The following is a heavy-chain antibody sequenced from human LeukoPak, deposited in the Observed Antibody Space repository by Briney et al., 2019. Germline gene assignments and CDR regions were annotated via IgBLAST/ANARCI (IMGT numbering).Heavy chain of an antibody. CDR3: ATDAFSYPNT. J-gene: IGHJ5*02. CDR1: GFTFSSYS. V-gene: IGHV3-7*01. D-gene: IGHD3-16*01. Sequence: PGGSLRLSCAASGFTFSSYSMNWVRQAPGKGLEWVANINEDETGKYYVDSVKGRFTISRDNAKNSLFLQMNSVRVEDTAVYYCATDAFSYPNTWGQGTQVTVSS. CDR2: INEDETGK.